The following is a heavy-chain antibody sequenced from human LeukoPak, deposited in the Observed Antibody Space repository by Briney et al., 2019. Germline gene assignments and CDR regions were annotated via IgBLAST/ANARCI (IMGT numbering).Heavy chain of an antibody. CDR2: ISAYNGNT. V-gene: IGHV1-18*01. D-gene: IGHD6-19*01. J-gene: IGHJ4*02. CDR3: ARAWSSNSFDY. CDR1: GYTFTSYG. Sequence: ASVKVSCKASGYTFTSYGISWVRQAPGQGLEWMGWISAYNGNTNYAQKLQGRVTMTTDTSTSTVYMELSSLRSEDTAVYYCARAWSSNSFDYWGQGTLVTVSS.